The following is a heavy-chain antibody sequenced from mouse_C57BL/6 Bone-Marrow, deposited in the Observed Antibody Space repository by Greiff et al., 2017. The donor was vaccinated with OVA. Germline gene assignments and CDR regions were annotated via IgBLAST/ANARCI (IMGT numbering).Heavy chain of an antibody. CDR3: ARSTTVVATGAMDY. J-gene: IGHJ4*01. Sequence: VQLQQPGAELVKPGASVKLSCKASGYTFTSYWMHWVKQRPGRGLEWIGRIDPNSGGTKYNEKFKSKATLTVDKPSSTAYMQLSSLTSEDSAVYDCARSTTVVATGAMDYWGQGTSVTVSS. V-gene: IGHV1-72*01. CDR2: IDPNSGGT. D-gene: IGHD1-1*01. CDR1: GYTFTSYW.